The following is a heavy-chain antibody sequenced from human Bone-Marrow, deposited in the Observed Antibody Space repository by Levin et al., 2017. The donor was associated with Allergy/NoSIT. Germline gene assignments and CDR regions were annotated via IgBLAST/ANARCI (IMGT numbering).Heavy chain of an antibody. CDR1: GGTFSSYA. CDR3: ARSAIGYCSGGSCRKTEYYYDYYMDV. Sequence: SVKVSCKASGGTFSSYAISWVRQAPGQGLEWMGGIIPIFGTANYAQKFQGRVTITADESTSTAYMELSSLRSEDTAVYYCARSAIGYCSGGSCRKTEYYYDYYMDVWGKGTTVTVSS. V-gene: IGHV1-69*13. D-gene: IGHD2-15*01. J-gene: IGHJ6*03. CDR2: IIPIFGTA.